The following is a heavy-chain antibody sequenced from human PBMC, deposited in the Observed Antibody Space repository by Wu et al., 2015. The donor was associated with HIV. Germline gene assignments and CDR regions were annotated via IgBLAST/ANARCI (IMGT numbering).Heavy chain of an antibody. CDR2: IYYSGRT. CDR1: GDSITNDGYY. CDR3: ARAATVTTGFDF. V-gene: IGHV4-30-4*01. Sequence: QVQLQESGPGQVKPSQILSLICSVSGDSITNDGYYWSWIRQPPGKGLEWIGYIYYSGRTSYNPSLKSRVSMTLDSSKNQFSLNLASMTAPDTAVYYCARAATVTTGFDFWGQGTLVTVSS. D-gene: IGHD4-17*01. J-gene: IGHJ4*02.